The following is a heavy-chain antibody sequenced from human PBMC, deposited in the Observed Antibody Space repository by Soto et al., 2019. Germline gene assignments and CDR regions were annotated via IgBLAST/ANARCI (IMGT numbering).Heavy chain of an antibody. CDR2: ISTYYGNT. J-gene: IGHJ4*02. CDR1: CYTFTNYG. CDR3: ARDGHKDSSGFSCDY. Sequence: AAGKVSCKSSCYTFTNYGISWGRQAPGQGLEWMGWISTYYGNTNYAQKLQGRVTMTTDTSTGTAYMELRSLRSDDTAVYYCARDGHKDSSGFSCDYWGQGTLVTVSS. V-gene: IGHV1-18*01. D-gene: IGHD6-19*01.